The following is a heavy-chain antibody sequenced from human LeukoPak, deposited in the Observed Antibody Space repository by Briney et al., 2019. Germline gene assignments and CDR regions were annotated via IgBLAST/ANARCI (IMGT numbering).Heavy chain of an antibody. D-gene: IGHD2-2*01. CDR1: TFTFGDYP. CDR2: IKTKPFGGTS. J-gene: IGHJ3*01. Sequence: GGSLRLSCTSATFTFGDYPLSWVRQAPGRGLEWITFIKTKPFGGTSEYAASVKGRFTFSRDDSKNIAYLQMNRLNTEDTAVYYCTRHQSPYLDAFDLWGQGTMVTVAS. CDR3: TRHQSPYLDAFDL. V-gene: IGHV3-49*04.